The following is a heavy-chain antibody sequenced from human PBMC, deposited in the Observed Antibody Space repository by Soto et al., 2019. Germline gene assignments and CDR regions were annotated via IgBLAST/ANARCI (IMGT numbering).Heavy chain of an antibody. CDR3: ARGSYDFWSGYIPNYYYYYMDV. Sequence: ASVKGSCKASGYTLTSYGISWVRQAPGQGLEWMGWISAYNGNTNYAQKLQGRVTMTTDTSTSTAYMELRSLRSDDTAVYYCARGSYDFWSGYIPNYYYYYMDVWGKGTTVTVSS. J-gene: IGHJ6*03. CDR1: GYTLTSYG. D-gene: IGHD3-3*01. CDR2: ISAYNGNT. V-gene: IGHV1-18*01.